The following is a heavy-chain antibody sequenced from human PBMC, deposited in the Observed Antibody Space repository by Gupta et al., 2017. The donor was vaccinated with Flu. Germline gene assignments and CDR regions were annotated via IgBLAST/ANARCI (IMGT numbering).Heavy chain of an antibody. Sequence: QPPRKGLEWIGIIYYSGSTYYNPSLKSRVTIAVDTSKNQCSLKLSSVTAADTAVYYCASLGPPPSDYYYMDVWGKGTTVTVS. CDR2: IYYSGST. CDR3: ASLGPPPSDYYYMDV. J-gene: IGHJ6*03. V-gene: IGHV4-39*01.